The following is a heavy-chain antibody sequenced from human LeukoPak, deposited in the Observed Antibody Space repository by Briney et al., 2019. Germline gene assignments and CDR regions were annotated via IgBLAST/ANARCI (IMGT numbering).Heavy chain of an antibody. CDR1: GGSISTYY. CDR2: IYYSGST. J-gene: IGHJ6*02. V-gene: IGHV4-59*01. CDR3: ARDQGDYYYGMDV. Sequence: SETLSLTCTVSGGSISTYYWSWIRQPPGKGLDWIGYIYYSGSTNYNPSLKSRVTISIDTSRNQFSLKLSSVTAADAAVYYCARDQGDYYYGMDVWGQGTTVTVSS.